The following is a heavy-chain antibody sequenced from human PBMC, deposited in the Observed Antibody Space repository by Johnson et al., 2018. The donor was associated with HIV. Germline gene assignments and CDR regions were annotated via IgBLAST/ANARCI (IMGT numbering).Heavy chain of an antibody. D-gene: IGHD3-22*01. Sequence: QVQLVESGGGVVQPGKSLKLSCAASGFIFSSYAMHWVRQAPGKGLEWVALISYDGSNKYHADSVKGRFTISRDNSKSTLYLQMNSLRPEDMAVYYCARGLAYYDISGYWSVFDILGQGTMVTVSS. J-gene: IGHJ3*02. CDR1: GFIFSSYA. V-gene: IGHV3-30-3*01. CDR3: ARGLAYYDISGYWSVFDI. CDR2: ISYDGSNK.